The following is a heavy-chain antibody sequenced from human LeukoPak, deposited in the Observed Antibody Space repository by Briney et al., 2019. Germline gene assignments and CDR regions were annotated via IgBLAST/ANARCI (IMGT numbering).Heavy chain of an antibody. Sequence: GESLKISCKASGYSFSNEWIGWVRQVPGKGLEWMGIIYPGDSDTRYSPSLQGQVTISADKSINTAFLQWSSLKASDTAMYYCARREKVLRSLEWSKNWFDPWGQGTLVTVSS. V-gene: IGHV5-51*01. J-gene: IGHJ5*02. D-gene: IGHD3-3*01. CDR3: ARREKVLRSLEWSKNWFDP. CDR2: IYPGDSDT. CDR1: GYSFSNEW.